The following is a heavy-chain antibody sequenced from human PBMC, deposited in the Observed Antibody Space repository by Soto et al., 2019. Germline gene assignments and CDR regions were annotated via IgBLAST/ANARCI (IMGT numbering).Heavy chain of an antibody. CDR2: MYHSGST. CDR3: ARVPDY. V-gene: IGHV4-30-2*01. Sequence: SETLSLTCAVSGGSISSGGYSWSWIRQPPGKGLEWIGYMYHSGSTYYNPSLKSRVTISIDRSKNQFSLKLSSVTAADMAVSYCARVPDYWGQGILVTVSS. J-gene: IGHJ4*02. D-gene: IGHD2-2*01. CDR1: GGSISSGGYS.